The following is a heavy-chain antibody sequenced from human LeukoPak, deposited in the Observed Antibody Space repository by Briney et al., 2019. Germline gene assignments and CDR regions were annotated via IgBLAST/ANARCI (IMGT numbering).Heavy chain of an antibody. J-gene: IGHJ4*02. CDR2: MSGSGGST. V-gene: IGHV3-23*01. CDR1: GFTFSTYA. Sequence: QSGGSLRLSCAASGFTFSTYAMSWVRQAPGKGLEWVSAMSGSGGSTYYADSVKGRFTISRDNSKSTLYLQMNSLRAEDTAVYHCAKLPGRAADYWGQGTLVTVSS. CDR3: AKLPGRAADY.